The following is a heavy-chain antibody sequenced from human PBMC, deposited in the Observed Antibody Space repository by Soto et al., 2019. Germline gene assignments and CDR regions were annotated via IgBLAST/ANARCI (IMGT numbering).Heavy chain of an antibody. CDR3: ARDLFRYSCSCYGP. CDR2: INSDGSST. J-gene: IGHJ5*02. CDR1: GFTFSSYW. V-gene: IGHV3-74*01. D-gene: IGHD6-13*01. Sequence: GGSLRLSCAASGFTFSSYWMHWVRQAPGKGLVGVSRINSDGSSTSYADSVKGRFTTSRDNAKNTLYLQMNSLRAEDTAVYYCARDLFRYSCSCYGPWGQGTLVTVSS.